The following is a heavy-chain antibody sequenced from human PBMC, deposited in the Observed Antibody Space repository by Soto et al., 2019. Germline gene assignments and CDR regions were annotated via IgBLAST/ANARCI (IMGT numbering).Heavy chain of an antibody. Sequence: QVQLQESGPGLVKPSETLSLTCTVSGGSISSYYWSWIRQPPGKGLEWIGYIYYSGSTNYNPSLKSRVTLSVDPSTNQFSLNLSPVTAADTAVYYCAGGGGSPDYWGQGTLVTVSS. V-gene: IGHV4-59*08. CDR1: GGSISSYY. CDR3: AGGGGSPDY. CDR2: IYYSGST. D-gene: IGHD1-26*01. J-gene: IGHJ4*02.